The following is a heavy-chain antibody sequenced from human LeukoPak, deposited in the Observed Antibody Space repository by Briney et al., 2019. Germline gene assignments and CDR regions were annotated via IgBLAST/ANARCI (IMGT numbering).Heavy chain of an antibody. D-gene: IGHD6-19*01. CDR1: GFTFSSYW. J-gene: IGHJ4*02. Sequence: GGSLRLSCAASGFTFSSYWMHWVRQAPGKGLVWVSRINSDGSSTSYADSVKGRFTLSRDNAKNTLYLQMNSLRAEDTAVYYCARDQELYSSGYPFFDYWGQGTLVTVSS. CDR2: INSDGSST. CDR3: ARDQELYSSGYPFFDY. V-gene: IGHV3-74*01.